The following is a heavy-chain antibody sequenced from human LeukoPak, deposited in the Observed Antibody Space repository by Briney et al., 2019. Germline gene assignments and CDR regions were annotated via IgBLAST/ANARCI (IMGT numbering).Heavy chain of an antibody. CDR1: GFTFSDFF. CDR3: AREYLSSFDP. Sequence: GSLRLSCAASGFTFSDFFMGWIRQAPGKGLEWISYITSSGSREYYAESVKGRFSVSRDNAKNSLYLQMNSLRAEDTAIYYCAREYLSSFDPWGQGTLVTVSS. CDR2: ITSSGSRE. D-gene: IGHD3-10*01. J-gene: IGHJ5*02. V-gene: IGHV3-11*04.